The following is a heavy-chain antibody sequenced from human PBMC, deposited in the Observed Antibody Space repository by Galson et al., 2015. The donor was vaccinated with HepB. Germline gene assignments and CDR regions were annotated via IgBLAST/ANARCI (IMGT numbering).Heavy chain of an antibody. CDR3: TKDLLGYYGGNTGFDN. Sequence: SLRLSCAASGFNLGDYAMHWVRQRPGKGLEWVPGISWNSGSRGYADSVKGRFTISRDNAVNLLYLQMNSLRLGDTAFYYCTKDLLGYYGGNTGFDNWGQGILVTVSS. J-gene: IGHJ4*02. D-gene: IGHD4-23*01. V-gene: IGHV3-9*01. CDR2: ISWNSGSR. CDR1: GFNLGDYA.